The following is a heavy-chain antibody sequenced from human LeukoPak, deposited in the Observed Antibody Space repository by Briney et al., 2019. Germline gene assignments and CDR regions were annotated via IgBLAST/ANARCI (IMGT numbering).Heavy chain of an antibody. V-gene: IGHV3-21*01. CDR3: ASPNPRIAARPYYYYYMDV. CDR2: ISSSSSYI. J-gene: IGHJ6*03. CDR1: GFTFSIYS. D-gene: IGHD6-6*01. Sequence: GGSLRLSCAASGFTFSIYSMNWVRQAPGKGLEWVSSISSSSSYIYYADSVKGRFTISRDNAKNSLYLQMNSLRAEDTAVYYCASPNPRIAARPYYYYYMDVWGKGTTVTVSS.